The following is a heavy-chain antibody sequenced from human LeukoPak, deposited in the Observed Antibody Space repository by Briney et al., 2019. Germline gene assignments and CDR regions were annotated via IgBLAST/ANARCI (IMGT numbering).Heavy chain of an antibody. D-gene: IGHD1-7*01. Sequence: GGSLRLSCAASGFTFSIYGMHWVRQAPGKGLEWVAFMNFDGSNQYYADSVKGRFTISRDNAKNSLYLQMSNLRAEDTAIYYCATLGGTARFDPWGQGTLVTVSS. CDR1: GFTFSIYG. V-gene: IGHV3-30*02. CDR3: ATLGGTARFDP. CDR2: MNFDGSNQ. J-gene: IGHJ5*02.